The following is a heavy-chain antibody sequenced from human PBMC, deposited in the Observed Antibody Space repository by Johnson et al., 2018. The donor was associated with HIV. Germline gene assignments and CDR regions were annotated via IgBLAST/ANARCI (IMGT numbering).Heavy chain of an antibody. CDR2: IGTAGDT. V-gene: IGHV3-13*01. J-gene: IGHJ3*02. D-gene: IGHD6-13*01. Sequence: MQLVESGGSVVQPGGSLRLSCAASGFTFSSYDMHWVRQATGKGLEWVSAIGTAGDTYYPGSVKGRFTISRENAKNSLYLQMNSLRAGDTAVYYCARARDSWSSSWLSRDNAFDIWGQGTMVTVSS. CDR1: GFTFSSYD. CDR3: ARARDSWSSSWLSRDNAFDI.